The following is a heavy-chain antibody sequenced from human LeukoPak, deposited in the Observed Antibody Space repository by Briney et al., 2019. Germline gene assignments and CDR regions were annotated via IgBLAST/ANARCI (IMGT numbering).Heavy chain of an antibody. Sequence: GRSLRLSCAASGFTFSSYAMHWVRQAPGKGLEWVAVISYDGSNKYYADSVKGRFTISRDNSKNTLYLQMNSLRAEDTAVYYCARGRSGLDCWGQGTLVTVSS. CDR1: GFTFSSYA. CDR2: ISYDGSNK. J-gene: IGHJ4*02. CDR3: ARGRSGLDC. D-gene: IGHD2-15*01. V-gene: IGHV3-30*14.